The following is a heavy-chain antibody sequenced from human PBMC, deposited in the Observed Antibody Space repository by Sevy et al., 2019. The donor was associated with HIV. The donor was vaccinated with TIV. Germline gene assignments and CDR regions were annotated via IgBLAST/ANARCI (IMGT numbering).Heavy chain of an antibody. Sequence: GGSLRLSCAASGFTFSSYAMHWVRQAPGKGLEWVAVISYDGSNKYYADSVKGRFTISRDNSKNTLYLQMNSLRAEDTAVYYCARPRPPPTYYYDSSGYWNAFDIWCQGTMVTVSS. CDR3: ARPRPPPTYYYDSSGYWNAFDI. CDR1: GFTFSSYA. J-gene: IGHJ3*02. D-gene: IGHD3-22*01. CDR2: ISYDGSNK. V-gene: IGHV3-30-3*01.